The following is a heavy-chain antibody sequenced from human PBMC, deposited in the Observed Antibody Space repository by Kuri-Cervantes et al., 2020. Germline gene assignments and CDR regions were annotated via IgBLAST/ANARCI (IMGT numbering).Heavy chain of an antibody. CDR3: ARYQGDCSANCRYLDY. CDR1: GFTFSSYS. Sequence: GESLKISCAASGFTFSSYSMNWVRQAPGKGLEWVSSISSSSSYIYYADSVKGRFTISRDNSKNTVYMQMDSLRAEDTAMYYWARYQGDCSANCRYLDYWGQGTLVTVSS. CDR2: ISSSSSYI. J-gene: IGHJ4*02. V-gene: IGHV3-21*01. D-gene: IGHD2-2*01.